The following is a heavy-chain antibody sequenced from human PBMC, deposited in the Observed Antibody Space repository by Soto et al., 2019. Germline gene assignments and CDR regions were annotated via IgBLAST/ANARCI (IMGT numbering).Heavy chain of an antibody. Sequence: QVQLVQSGAEVKKPGASVKVSCKASGYTFTSYDINWVRQATGQGLEWMGWMNPNSGNTGYAQKFQGRVTMTRNTSISTAYMELSSLRSEDTAVYYCARGRLAHYGSGSYWFDYWGQGTLVTVSS. J-gene: IGHJ4*02. CDR2: MNPNSGNT. CDR3: ARGRLAHYGSGSYWFDY. V-gene: IGHV1-8*01. CDR1: GYTFTSYD. D-gene: IGHD3-10*01.